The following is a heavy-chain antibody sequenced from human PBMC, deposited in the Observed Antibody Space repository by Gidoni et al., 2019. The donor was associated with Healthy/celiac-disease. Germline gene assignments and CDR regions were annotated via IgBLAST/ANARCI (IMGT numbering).Heavy chain of an antibody. Sequence: QVQLVESGGGVVQPGRSLSLSCAASGFTFSSYGMHWVRQAPGKGLGWVAVIWYDGSNKYYADSVKGRFTISRDNSKNTLYLQMNSLRAEDTAVYYCARDLRGYSYGYTFDYWGQGTLVTVSS. CDR3: ARDLRGYSYGYTFDY. CDR1: GFTFSSYG. J-gene: IGHJ4*02. CDR2: IWYDGSNK. V-gene: IGHV3-33*01. D-gene: IGHD5-18*01.